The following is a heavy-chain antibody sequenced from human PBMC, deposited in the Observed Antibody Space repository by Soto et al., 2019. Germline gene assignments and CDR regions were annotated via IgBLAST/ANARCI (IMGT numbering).Heavy chain of an antibody. Sequence: SVKVSCKASGGTFSSYAISWVRQAPGQGLEWMGGIIPIFGTANYAQKFQGRVTITADESTSTAYMELSSLRSEDTAVYYCASHKAGWAPVAGNDYWGQGTLVTVSS. V-gene: IGHV1-69*13. CDR1: GGTFSSYA. CDR2: IIPIFGTA. J-gene: IGHJ4*02. CDR3: ASHKAGWAPVAGNDY. D-gene: IGHD6-19*01.